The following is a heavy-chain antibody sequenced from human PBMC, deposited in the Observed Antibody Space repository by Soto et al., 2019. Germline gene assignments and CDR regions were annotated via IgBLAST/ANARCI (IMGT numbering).Heavy chain of an antibody. Sequence: EVQLVESGGGLVQPGGSLRLSCAGSGFTFSSYEMNWVRQAPGKGLEWVSFISSSGDIIYYADSVKGRFLISRDSAKNSLYLQMNSLRAEDTAVYYCATNPPITGRAWRGLFDYWGQGTLVTVSS. V-gene: IGHV3-48*03. D-gene: IGHD1-20*01. CDR3: ATNPPITGRAWRGLFDY. J-gene: IGHJ4*02. CDR1: GFTFSSYE. CDR2: ISSSGDII.